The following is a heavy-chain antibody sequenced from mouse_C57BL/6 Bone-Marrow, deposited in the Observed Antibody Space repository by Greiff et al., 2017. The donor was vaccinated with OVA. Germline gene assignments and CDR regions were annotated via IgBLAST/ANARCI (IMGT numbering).Heavy chain of an antibody. CDR3: ASHYYCSSPYAMDY. CDR2: IWRGGST. D-gene: IGHD1-1*01. Sequence: QVQLQQSGPGLVQPSQSLSITCTVSGFSLTSYGVHWVRQSPGKGLEWLGVIWRGGSTDYNAAFMSRLSITKDNSKSQIFFKMNSLQADDTAIYYCASHYYCSSPYAMDYWGQGTSVTVSS. CDR1: GFSLTSYG. V-gene: IGHV2-5*01. J-gene: IGHJ4*01.